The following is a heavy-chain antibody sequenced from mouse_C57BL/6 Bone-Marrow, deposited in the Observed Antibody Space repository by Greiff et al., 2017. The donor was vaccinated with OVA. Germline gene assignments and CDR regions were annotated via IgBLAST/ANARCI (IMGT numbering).Heavy chain of an antibody. D-gene: IGHD1-1*01. CDR1: GFTFSSYG. J-gene: IGHJ3*01. Sequence: EVKVVESGGDLVKPGGSLKLSCAASGFTFSSYGMSWVRQTPDKRLEWVATISSGGSYTYYPDSVKGRFTISRDNAKNTLYLQMSSLKSEDTAMYYCAIITTVPGFAYWGQGTLVTVSA. CDR3: AIITTVPGFAY. V-gene: IGHV5-6*01. CDR2: ISSGGSYT.